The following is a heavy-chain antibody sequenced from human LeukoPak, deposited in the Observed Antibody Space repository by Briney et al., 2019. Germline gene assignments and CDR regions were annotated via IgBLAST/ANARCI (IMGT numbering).Heavy chain of an antibody. D-gene: IGHD6-13*01. CDR3: ARAYSSPNWFDP. V-gene: IGHV3-48*03. CDR1: GFSFSTYE. Sequence: GGSLRLSCAASGFSFSTYEMNWVRQAPGKGLEWVSYISSSGSTIYYADSVKGRFTISRDNAKNSLYLQMNSLRAEDTAVYYCARAYSSPNWFDPWGQGTLVTVSS. J-gene: IGHJ5*02. CDR2: ISSSGSTI.